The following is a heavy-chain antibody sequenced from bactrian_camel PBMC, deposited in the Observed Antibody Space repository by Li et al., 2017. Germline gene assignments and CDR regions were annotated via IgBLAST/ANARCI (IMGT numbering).Heavy chain of an antibody. D-gene: IGHD3*01. CDR1: GYTSARYC. CDR2: AVETDGST. CDR3: AARLGHLAWVEEKFYKI. Sequence: VQLVESGGGSVQAGGSLKLSCSASGYTSARYCLGWFRQAPGKEREGVVAVETDGSTTYADSVKGQFTFSQANGKSTLFLQMNNLKPEDTAVYFCAARLGHLAWVEEKFYKIWGQGTQVTVS. V-gene: IGHV3S63*01. J-gene: IGHJ4*01.